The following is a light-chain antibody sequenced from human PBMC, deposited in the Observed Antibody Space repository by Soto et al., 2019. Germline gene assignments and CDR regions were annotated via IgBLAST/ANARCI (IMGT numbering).Light chain of an antibody. CDR3: QQYDSSPLT. Sequence: ELGLTQSPGTLSLSPGERATLSCRASQTITSSFLAWYQQNPGQAPRLLVSGASSRAADVPDRFSGSGSGTDFTLTISRLEPEDFAVYYCQQYDSSPLTFGGGTKGEIK. V-gene: IGKV3-20*01. J-gene: IGKJ4*01. CDR1: QTITSSF. CDR2: GAS.